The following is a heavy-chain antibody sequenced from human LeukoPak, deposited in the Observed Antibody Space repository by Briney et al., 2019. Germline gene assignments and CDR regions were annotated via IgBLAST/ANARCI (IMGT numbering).Heavy chain of an antibody. Sequence: SETLSLTCTVSGGSISSYYWSWIRQPPGKGLEWIGYIYYSGSTNYNPSLKSRVTISVDTSKNQFSLKLSSGTAADTAVYYCARQSTRRDWYFDLWGRGTLVIVPS. CDR3: ARQSTRRDWYFDL. V-gene: IGHV4-59*08. CDR1: GGSISSYY. CDR2: IYYSGST. J-gene: IGHJ2*01. D-gene: IGHD2-2*01.